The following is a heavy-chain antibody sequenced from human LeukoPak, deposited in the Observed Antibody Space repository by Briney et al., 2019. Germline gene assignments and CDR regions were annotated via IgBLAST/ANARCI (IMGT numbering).Heavy chain of an antibody. CDR2: INHSGST. CDR1: GGSISSGSYY. V-gene: IGHV4-39*07. D-gene: IGHD7-27*01. J-gene: IGHJ3*02. Sequence: SETLSLTCTVSGGSISSGSYYWGWVRQPPGKGLEWIGEINHSGSTNYNPSLKSRVTISVDTSKNQFSLKLSAVTAADKAVYYCARRRWGAFDIWGQGTMVTVS. CDR3: ARRRWGAFDI.